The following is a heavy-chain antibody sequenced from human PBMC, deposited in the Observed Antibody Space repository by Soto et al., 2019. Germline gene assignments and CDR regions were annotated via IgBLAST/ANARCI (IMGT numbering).Heavy chain of an antibody. CDR3: ARPGSGSYSGMDV. D-gene: IGHD3-10*01. CDR2: ISSSSSSR. V-gene: IGHV3-48*02. J-gene: IGHJ6*02. CDR1: EFTFSSYG. Sequence: GSLRLSCAASEFTFSSYGMHWVRQAPGKGLEWVSYISSSSSSRYYADSVKGRFTISRDNAKNSLYLQMNSLRDEDTAVYYCARPGSGSYSGMDVWGQGTTVTVSS.